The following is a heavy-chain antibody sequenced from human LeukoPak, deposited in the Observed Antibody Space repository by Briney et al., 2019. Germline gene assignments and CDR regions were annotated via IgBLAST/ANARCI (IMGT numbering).Heavy chain of an antibody. CDR3: ARLNYYDSSGYYSGDAFDI. V-gene: IGHV4-39*07. J-gene: IGHJ3*02. CDR2: MYYSGST. Sequence: SETLSLTCTVSGGSISSSSDYWGWVRQPPRKGLEWIGSMYYSGSTYYNSSLRSRVTISVDTSKSQFSLKLSSVTAADTAVYYCARLNYYDSSGYYSGDAFDIWGQGTMVTVSS. D-gene: IGHD3-22*01. CDR1: GGSISSSSDY.